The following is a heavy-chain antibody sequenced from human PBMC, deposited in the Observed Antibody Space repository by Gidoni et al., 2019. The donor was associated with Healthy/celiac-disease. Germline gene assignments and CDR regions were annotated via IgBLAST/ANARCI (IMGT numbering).Heavy chain of an antibody. D-gene: IGHD5-18*01. CDR2: INSDGSST. V-gene: IGHV3-74*01. CDR3: ASMDRWGTAMVMVFDY. J-gene: IGHJ4*02. Sequence: EVQLVESGGGLVQPGGSLRLSCAASGFTFSSYWMHWVRQAPGKGLVWVSRINSDGSSTSYADSVKGRFTISRDNAKNTLYLQMNSLRAEDTAVYYCASMDRWGTAMVMVFDYWGQGTLVTVSS. CDR1: GFTFSSYW.